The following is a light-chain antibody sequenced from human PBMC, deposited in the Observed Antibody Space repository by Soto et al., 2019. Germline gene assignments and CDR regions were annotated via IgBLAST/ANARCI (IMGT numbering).Light chain of an antibody. V-gene: IGLV2-14*01. CDR2: EVS. J-gene: IGLJ1*01. CDR3: GSYTGTIYV. CDR1: SGDVGVYKF. Sequence: QSVLTQPASVSGSPGQSITISCTGTSGDVGVYKFVSWYQQHPGKAPKLIIYEVSNRPSGVSSRFSGSMSGNTASLTISGLQAEVEADYYCGSYTGTIYVFGTGTKGTVL.